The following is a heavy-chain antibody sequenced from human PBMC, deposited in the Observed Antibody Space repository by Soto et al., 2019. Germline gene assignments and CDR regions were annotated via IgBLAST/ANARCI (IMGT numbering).Heavy chain of an antibody. V-gene: IGHV1-18*01. J-gene: IGHJ4*02. D-gene: IGHD1-1*01. CDR3: ARGRYGDY. CDR1: GYIFTTYG. Sequence: QVHLVQSGAEVKKPGASVKVSCKGSGYIFTTYGITWVRQAPGQGLEWMGWISAHNGNTNYAQKLQGRVTVTSDTSTSKAYMELRSLRSDDTAVYYCARGRYGDYWGQGALVTVSS. CDR2: ISAHNGNT.